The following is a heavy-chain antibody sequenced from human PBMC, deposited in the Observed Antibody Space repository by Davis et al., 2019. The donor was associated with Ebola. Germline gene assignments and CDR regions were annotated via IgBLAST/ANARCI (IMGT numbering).Heavy chain of an antibody. CDR1: GYTFMNYG. Sequence: ASVKVSCKASGYTFMNYGISWVRQAPGQGLEWMAWVSPYNGITNFARKFQGRVTMATDTYTSTAYMELRSLRSDDTAVYYCARDWVVAAGYLVPPHSESDYWGQGTLVTVSS. J-gene: IGHJ4*02. CDR2: VSPYNGIT. D-gene: IGHD2-15*01. V-gene: IGHV1-18*04. CDR3: ARDWVVAAGYLVPPHSESDY.